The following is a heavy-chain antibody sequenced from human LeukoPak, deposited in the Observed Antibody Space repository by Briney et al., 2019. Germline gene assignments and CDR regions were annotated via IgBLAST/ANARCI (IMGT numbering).Heavy chain of an antibody. Sequence: PRASVKVSCKVSGYTLTELSMHWVRQAPGKGLEWMGGFDPEDGETIYAQKFQGRVTMTEDTSTDTAYMELSSLRSEDTAVYYCATDHYGSGSYYYYYGMDVWGQGTTVTVSS. J-gene: IGHJ6*02. D-gene: IGHD3-10*01. CDR3: ATDHYGSGSYYYYYGMDV. CDR2: FDPEDGET. V-gene: IGHV1-24*01. CDR1: GYTLTELS.